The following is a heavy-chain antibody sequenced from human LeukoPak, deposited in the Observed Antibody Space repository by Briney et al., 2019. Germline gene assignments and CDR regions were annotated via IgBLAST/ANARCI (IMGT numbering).Heavy chain of an antibody. Sequence: SETLSLTCTVSGGSIINTNYYWAWIRQPPGRGLEWMGGIYYPGSTNCKPSLKSRLTISIDTSNNQFFLKLTSVTAEDTAVYYCAGQPWGYHSWFDPWGQGPLVTVSS. CDR3: AGQPWGYHSWFDP. CDR2: IYYPGST. CDR1: GGSIINTNYY. D-gene: IGHD5-12*01. J-gene: IGHJ5*02. V-gene: IGHV4-39*01.